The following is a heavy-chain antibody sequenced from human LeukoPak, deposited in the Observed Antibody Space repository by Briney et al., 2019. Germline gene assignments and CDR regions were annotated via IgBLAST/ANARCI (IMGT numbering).Heavy chain of an antibody. CDR2: FDPEDGET. D-gene: IGHD6-19*01. Sequence: ASVKVSCKVSGYTLTELSMHWVRQAPGKGLEWMGGFDPEDGETIYAQKFQGRVTMTGDTSTDTAYMELSSLRSEDTAVYYCGAGMGVKDYWGQGTLVTVSS. CDR1: GYTLTELS. CDR3: GAGMGVKDY. J-gene: IGHJ4*02. V-gene: IGHV1-24*01.